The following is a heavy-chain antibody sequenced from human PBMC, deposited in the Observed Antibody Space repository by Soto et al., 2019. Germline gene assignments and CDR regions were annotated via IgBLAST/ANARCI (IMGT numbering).Heavy chain of an antibody. CDR1: GGSISSYY. J-gene: IGHJ4*02. V-gene: IGHV4-59*01. CDR2: IYYSGST. D-gene: IGHD3-10*01. Sequence: PSETLSLTCTVSGGSISSYYWSWIRQPPGKGLEWIGYIYYSGSTNYNPSLKSRVTISVDTSKNQFSLKLSSVTAADTAVYYCAREMYYYGSGSYFYYFDYWGQGTLVTVSS. CDR3: AREMYYYGSGSYFYYFDY.